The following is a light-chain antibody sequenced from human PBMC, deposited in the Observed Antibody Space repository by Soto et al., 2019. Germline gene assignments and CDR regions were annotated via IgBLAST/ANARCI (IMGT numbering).Light chain of an antibody. CDR3: SSYAGSSTWV. Sequence: QSAPTQPPSASGSPGQSATISCTGTSSDVGGYNYVSWYQQYPGKAPKLMIYEVSKRPSGVPDRFSGSNSGNTASLTGSGLQAEDEADYCCSSYAGSSTWVFGGGTKVTVL. CDR1: SSDVGGYNY. V-gene: IGLV2-8*01. J-gene: IGLJ3*02. CDR2: EVS.